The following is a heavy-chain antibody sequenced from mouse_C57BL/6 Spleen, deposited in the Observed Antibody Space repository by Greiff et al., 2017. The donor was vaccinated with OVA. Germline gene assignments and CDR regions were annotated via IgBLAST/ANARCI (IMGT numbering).Heavy chain of an antibody. Sequence: EVKLQESGPGLVKPSQSLSLTCSVTGYSITSGYYWNWIRQFPGNKLEWMGYISYEGSNNYNPSLKNRISITRDTSKNQFFLKLNSVTTEDTATYYCARDPNAMDYWGQGTSVTVSS. CDR3: ARDPNAMDY. V-gene: IGHV3-6*01. J-gene: IGHJ4*01. CDR1: GYSITSGYY. CDR2: ISYEGSN.